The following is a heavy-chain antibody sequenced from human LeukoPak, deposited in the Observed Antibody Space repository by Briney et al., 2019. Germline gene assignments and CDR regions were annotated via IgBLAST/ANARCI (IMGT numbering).Heavy chain of an antibody. Sequence: GGSLSLSCAASGFTVSSNYMSWVRQGPGKGLEWVSIMYSNGNTYYADSVKGRFTISRDNSKNTLYLHMNSLRAEDTAVYYCARDRDSSSHFGYWGQGTLVTVSS. J-gene: IGHJ4*02. CDR3: ARDRDSSSHFGY. CDR2: MYSNGNT. V-gene: IGHV3-66*01. CDR1: GFTVSSNY. D-gene: IGHD6-19*01.